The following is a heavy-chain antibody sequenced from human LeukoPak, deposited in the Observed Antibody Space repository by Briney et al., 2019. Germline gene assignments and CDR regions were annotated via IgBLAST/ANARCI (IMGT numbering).Heavy chain of an antibody. Sequence: GRSLSLFCAASGFNFCSYDMLWVRQAPGKGLEGVTVISYDRSNKYYGDSVKGRFTISRDNSKNTLYLKMNSLRAEDTAVYYCAKEGSNGDFDYWGQGTLVTVSS. CDR3: AKEGSNGDFDY. J-gene: IGHJ4*02. CDR2: ISYDRSNK. D-gene: IGHD1-26*01. V-gene: IGHV3-30*18. CDR1: GFNFCSYD.